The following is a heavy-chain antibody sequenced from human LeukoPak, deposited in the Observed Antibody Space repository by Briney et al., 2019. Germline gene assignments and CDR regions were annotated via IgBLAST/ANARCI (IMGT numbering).Heavy chain of an antibody. CDR3: AKKNGGGWPTIFFDY. Sequence: GGSLRLSCVASGFTFSINAMIWVRQAPGKGLEWVSGISGIGDTSIYSDPVKGRFTISRDNSKNSLYLQMNSLRVEDSAVYYCAKKNGGGWPTIFFDYWGQGILVTVSS. CDR2: ISGIGDTS. CDR1: GFTFSINA. D-gene: IGHD6-19*01. V-gene: IGHV3-23*01. J-gene: IGHJ4*02.